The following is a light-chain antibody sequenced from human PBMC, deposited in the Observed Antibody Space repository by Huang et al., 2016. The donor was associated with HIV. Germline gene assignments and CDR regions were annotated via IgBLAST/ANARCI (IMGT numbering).Light chain of an antibody. Sequence: DIVLTQSPATLSLSPGERATLSCRASQSVSSYLAWYQQKPGQAPRLLIYYASIRATGIPARFSGSGSGTDFTLTISSLEPEDFAFYYCQQRSNWLFTFGPGTKVDIK. CDR1: QSVSSY. V-gene: IGKV3-11*01. CDR3: QQRSNWLFT. J-gene: IGKJ3*01. CDR2: YAS.